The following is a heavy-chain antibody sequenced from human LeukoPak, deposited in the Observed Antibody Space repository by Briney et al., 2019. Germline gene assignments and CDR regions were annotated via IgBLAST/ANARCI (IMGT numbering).Heavy chain of an antibody. J-gene: IGHJ4*02. Sequence: GGSLRLSCAASGFTFSSYGMHWVRQAPGKGLEWVAVISYDGSNKYYADSVKGRFTISRDNSKNTLYLQMNSLRPEDTAVYYCTNLPLVRGVISAVVYWGQGILVTVSS. CDR1: GFTFSSYG. V-gene: IGHV3-30*18. CDR2: ISYDGSNK. CDR3: TNLPLVRGVISAVVY. D-gene: IGHD3-10*01.